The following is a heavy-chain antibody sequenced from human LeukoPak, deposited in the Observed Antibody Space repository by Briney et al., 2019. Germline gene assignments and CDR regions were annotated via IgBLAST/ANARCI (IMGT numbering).Heavy chain of an antibody. J-gene: IGHJ4*02. V-gene: IGHV1-2*02. CDR1: GYTFTSYD. CDR3: ARCVGATAFDY. Sequence: GASVKVSCKASGYTFTSYDINWVRQATGQGLEWMGWMNPNSGGTNYAQKFQGRVTMTRDTSISTAYMELRSLRSDDTAVYYCARCVGATAFDYWGQGTLVTVSS. CDR2: MNPNSGGT. D-gene: IGHD1-26*01.